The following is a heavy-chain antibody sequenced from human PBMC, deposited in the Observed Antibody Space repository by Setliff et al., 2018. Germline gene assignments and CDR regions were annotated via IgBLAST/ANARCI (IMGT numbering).Heavy chain of an antibody. CDR1: GFSLRSSGMA. CDR2: IYWDDVK. D-gene: IGHD3-10*01. V-gene: IGHV2-5*02. Sequence: SGPTLVNPTQTLTLTCSFSGFSLRSSGMAVGWVRQPPGKALEWLALIYWDDVKRYSPFLKNRLTITQDTSKNQVVLTLTNMDPVDTATYYCAHRGGYGADSLYYFDVWGQGTLVTVSS. J-gene: IGHJ4*02. CDR3: AHRGGYGADSLYYFDV.